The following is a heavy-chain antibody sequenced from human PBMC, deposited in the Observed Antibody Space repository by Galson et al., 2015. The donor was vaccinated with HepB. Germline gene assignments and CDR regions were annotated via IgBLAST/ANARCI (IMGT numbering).Heavy chain of an antibody. CDR1: GFTFSDYY. J-gene: IGHJ3*02. CDR3: ASCLLNGADAFDI. CDR2: ISSSGSTI. Sequence: SLRLSCAASGFTFSDYYMSWIRQAPGKGLEWVSYISSSGSTIYYADSVKGRFTISRDNAKNSLYLQMNSLRAEDTAVYYCASCLLNGADAFDIWGQGTMVTVSS. D-gene: IGHD7-27*01. V-gene: IGHV3-11*01.